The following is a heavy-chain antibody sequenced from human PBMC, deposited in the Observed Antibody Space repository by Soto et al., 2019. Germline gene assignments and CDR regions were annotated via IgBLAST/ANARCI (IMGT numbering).Heavy chain of an antibody. CDR2: IYHSGST. D-gene: IGHD1-20*01. Sequence: QLQLQESGSGLVKPSQTLSLTCAVSGGSISSGGYSWSWIRQPPGKGLERIGYIYHSGSTYYNPSSKCRVTISVDRSKNQCSLKLRSVTAADTAVYYWARALNWNDHWDGMDVWGQGTTVTVSS. J-gene: IGHJ6*02. CDR1: GGSISSGGYS. V-gene: IGHV4-30-2*01. CDR3: ARALNWNDHWDGMDV.